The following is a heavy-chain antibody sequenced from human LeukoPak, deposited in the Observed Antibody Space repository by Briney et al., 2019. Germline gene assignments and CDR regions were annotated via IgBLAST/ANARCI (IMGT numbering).Heavy chain of an antibody. CDR2: IYPGHSET. V-gene: IGHV5-51*01. D-gene: IGHD3-22*01. J-gene: IGHJ4*02. CDR1: GYSFTSYW. Sequence: GESLKISCKGSGYSFTSYWIGWVRQIPGKGLEWMAIIYPGHSETRHSLSFKVQVTMPAAQSIRSAHPTWSSLNGYDTAMPYCARGGADPYESGGYIPVSTVYFDYWGQGCLVTVSS. CDR3: ARGGADPYESGGYIPVSTVYFDY.